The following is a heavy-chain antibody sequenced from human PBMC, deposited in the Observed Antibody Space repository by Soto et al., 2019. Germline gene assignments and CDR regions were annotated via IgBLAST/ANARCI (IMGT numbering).Heavy chain of an antibody. V-gene: IGHV3-30-3*01. CDR1: GFTFSSYA. CDR2: ISYDGSNK. Sequence: QVPLVESGGGVVQPGRSLRLSCAASGFTFSSYAMHWVRQAPGKGLEWVAVISYDGSNKYYADSVKGRFTISRDNSKNTLYLQMNSLRAEDTAVYYCARPPRIAVAYWGQGTLVTVSS. CDR3: ARPPRIAVAY. J-gene: IGHJ4*02. D-gene: IGHD6-13*01.